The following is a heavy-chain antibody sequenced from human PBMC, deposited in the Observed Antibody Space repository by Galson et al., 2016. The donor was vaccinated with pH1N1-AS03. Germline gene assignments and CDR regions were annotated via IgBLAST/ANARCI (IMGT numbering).Heavy chain of an antibody. V-gene: IGHV3-30-3*02. CDR1: GFAFSDYT. CDR3: ARSPSSAWHNFDY. CDR2: TSYNGRNK. D-gene: IGHD6-19*01. Sequence: SLRLSCAASGFAFSDYTMHWVRQAPGKGLEWVAVTSYNGRNKYYTDSVQGRFSISRDNSKNTLHLQLISLRDEDTAVYFCARSPSSAWHNFDYWGQGALGVVST. J-gene: IGHJ4*02.